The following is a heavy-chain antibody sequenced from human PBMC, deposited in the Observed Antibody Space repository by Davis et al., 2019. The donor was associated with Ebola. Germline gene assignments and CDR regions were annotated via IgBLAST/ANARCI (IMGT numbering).Heavy chain of an antibody. Sequence: MPGGSLRLSCAVYGGSLSGYYWSWIRQPPGKGLEWIGEINHCGSTNYNPSLKSRVTISVDTSKNQFSLKLSSVTAADTAVYYCARGRRYSYGYVGFDYWGQGTLVTVSS. CDR2: INHCGST. J-gene: IGHJ4*02. CDR1: GGSLSGYY. CDR3: ARGRRYSYGYVGFDY. V-gene: IGHV4-34*01. D-gene: IGHD5-18*01.